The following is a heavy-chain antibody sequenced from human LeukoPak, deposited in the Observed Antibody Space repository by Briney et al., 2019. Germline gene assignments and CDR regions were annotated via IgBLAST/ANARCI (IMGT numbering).Heavy chain of an antibody. D-gene: IGHD1-1*01. J-gene: IGHJ5*02. CDR3: ARGSLAETGTNWFDP. V-gene: IGHV3-74*01. Sequence: GGSLRLSCAASGFTFNSYWMHWVRQAPGKGLVWVSRINNDGTSTNYADSVKGRFTISRDNAKNSLYLQMNSLRAEDTAVYYCARGSLAETGTNWFDPWGQGTLVTVSS. CDR1: GFTFNSYW. CDR2: INNDGTST.